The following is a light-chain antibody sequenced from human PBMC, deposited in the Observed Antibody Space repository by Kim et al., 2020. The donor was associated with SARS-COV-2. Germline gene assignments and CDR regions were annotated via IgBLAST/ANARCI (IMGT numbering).Light chain of an antibody. Sequence: SVSTPLAWYPKQPGPAPKPLNYDATQGAPGNPARFSGSGSGTDFTLTISSLQPEDFAVYFCQQRSNWLTFGGGTKLEI. CDR1: SVSTP. J-gene: IGKJ4*01. CDR3: QQRSNWLT. V-gene: IGKV3-11*01. CDR2: DAT.